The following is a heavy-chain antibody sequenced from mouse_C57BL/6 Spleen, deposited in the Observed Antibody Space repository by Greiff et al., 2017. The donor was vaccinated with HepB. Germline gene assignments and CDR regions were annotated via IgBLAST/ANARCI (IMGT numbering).Heavy chain of an antibody. CDR2: IDPSDSET. CDR3: ARLRDWYFDV. CDR1: GYTFTSYW. Sequence: QVQLQQPGAELVRPGPSVKLSCKASGYTFTSYWMHWVKQRPIQGLEWIGNIDPSDSETHYNQKFKDKATLTVDKSSSTAYMQLSSLTSEDSAVYYCARLRDWYFDVWGTGTTVTVSS. V-gene: IGHV1-52*01. J-gene: IGHJ1*03.